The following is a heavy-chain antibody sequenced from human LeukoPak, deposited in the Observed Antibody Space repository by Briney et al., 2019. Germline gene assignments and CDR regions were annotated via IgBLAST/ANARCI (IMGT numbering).Heavy chain of an antibody. Sequence: PSETLSLTRTVSVYSISRGYYWGWIRQPPGKGLEWIGRIYHSGSTYYNPSLKSRVTISVDTSKNQFSLKLSSVTAADTAVYYCARDGVFWSGYYMGLNWFDPWGQGTLVTVCS. J-gene: IGHJ5*02. CDR1: VYSISRGYY. V-gene: IGHV4-38-2*02. D-gene: IGHD3-3*01. CDR2: IYHSGST. CDR3: ARDGVFWSGYYMGLNWFDP.